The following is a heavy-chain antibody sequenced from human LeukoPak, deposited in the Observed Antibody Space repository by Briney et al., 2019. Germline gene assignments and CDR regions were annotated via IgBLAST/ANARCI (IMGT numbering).Heavy chain of an antibody. CDR2: ISSSGSTI. J-gene: IGHJ4*02. CDR1: ALTFSSYS. CDR3: ARARNTAMVRQPTLPAN. V-gene: IGHV3-48*04. Sequence: PGGSLRLSCAASALTFSSYSMNWVRQAPGKGLEWVSYISSSGSTIYYADSVKGRFTISRDNAKNSLYLQMNSLTAEDTAVYYCARARNTAMVRQPTLPANWGQGTLVTVSS. D-gene: IGHD5-18*01.